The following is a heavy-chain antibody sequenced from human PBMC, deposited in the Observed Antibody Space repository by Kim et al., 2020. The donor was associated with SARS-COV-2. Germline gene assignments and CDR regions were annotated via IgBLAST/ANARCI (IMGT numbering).Heavy chain of an antibody. Sequence: ASVKVSCRASGYTFGSFAMHWVRQAPGQGLEWLGWINAGNGNTTYSQRFQGRVTITRDKPANTVFMDLNSLTSEDTAVYYCATLKGYCSSVSCRGYFDFWGRGTLVSVSS. J-gene: IGHJ4*02. CDR1: GYTFGSFA. CDR3: ATLKGYCSSVSCRGYFDF. V-gene: IGHV1-3*01. D-gene: IGHD2-2*01. CDR2: INAGNGNT.